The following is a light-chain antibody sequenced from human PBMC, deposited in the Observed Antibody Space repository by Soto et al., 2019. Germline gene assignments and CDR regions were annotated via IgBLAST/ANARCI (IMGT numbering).Light chain of an antibody. CDR3: QQCDSTPQT. V-gene: IGKV1-39*01. CDR1: QSISSY. Sequence: DIQMTQSPSSLSASVRDRVTITCRASQSISSYLNWYQQKPGKAPKLLIYAASSLQSGVPSRFSGSGSGTDFTLTISSLQPEDFATYYCQQCDSTPQTFGGGTKVDIK. CDR2: AAS. J-gene: IGKJ4*01.